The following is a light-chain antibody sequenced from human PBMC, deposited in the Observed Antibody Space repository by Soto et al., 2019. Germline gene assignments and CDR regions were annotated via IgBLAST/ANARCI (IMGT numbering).Light chain of an antibody. J-gene: IGKJ1*01. CDR3: QQYDNWPKT. CDR2: GES. Sequence: EIVMTQSPATLSVSPGERVTLSCRASQSVSSNLAWYQQKPGQGPRLLIYGESTRATGIPATFSGSGSGTEFTLTISSLQSEDFAVYYCQQYDNWPKTFGQGTKVEIK. V-gene: IGKV3-15*01. CDR1: QSVSSN.